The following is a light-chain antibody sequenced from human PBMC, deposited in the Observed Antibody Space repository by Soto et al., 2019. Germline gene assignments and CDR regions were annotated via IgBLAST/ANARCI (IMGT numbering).Light chain of an antibody. CDR1: PSLSIY. CDR2: DAS. J-gene: IGKJ2*01. V-gene: IGKV3-11*01. CDR3: QPRSNWPPYT. Sequence: EIVLTQSPATLSLSPGERATLSCRGSPSLSIYLAWYQQKPGQAPRLLIYDASNRATGIPARFSGSGSGTDFTLTISSLEPEDFAVYYCQPRSNWPPYTFGPGTKLEIK.